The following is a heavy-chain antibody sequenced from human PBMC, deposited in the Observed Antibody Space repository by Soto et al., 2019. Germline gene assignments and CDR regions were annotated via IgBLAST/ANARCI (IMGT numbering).Heavy chain of an antibody. CDR2: ISSSSSYI. J-gene: IGHJ5*02. CDR3: ARAKRGSDPLVDP. CDR1: GFTFSSYS. V-gene: IGHV3-21*01. D-gene: IGHD6-25*01. Sequence: PGGSLRLSCAASGFTFSSYSMNWVRQAPGKGLEWVSSISSSSSYIYYADSVKGRFTISRDNAKNSLYLQMNSLRAEDAAVYYCARAKRGSDPLVDPWGQGTLVTVSS.